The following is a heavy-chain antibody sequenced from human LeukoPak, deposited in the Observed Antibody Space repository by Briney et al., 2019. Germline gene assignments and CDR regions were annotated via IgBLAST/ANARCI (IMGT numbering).Heavy chain of an antibody. V-gene: IGHV4-4*07. CDR2: IFASGST. CDR1: GGSISSYY. D-gene: IGHD1-14*01. J-gene: IGHJ5*02. CDR3: AREVTTNWFDP. Sequence: SETLSLTCTVSGGSISSYYWAWIRQPARKGLEWLGRIFASGSTNYNPSLKSRVTMSVDTSKNEFSLKLTSFTAADTAVYYCAREVTTNWFDPWGQGTLVTVSS.